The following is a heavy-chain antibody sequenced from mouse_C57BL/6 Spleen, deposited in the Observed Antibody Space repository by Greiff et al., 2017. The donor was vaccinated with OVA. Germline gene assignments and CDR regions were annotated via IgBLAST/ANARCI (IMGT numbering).Heavy chain of an antibody. CDR3: ARSHYYGSSHWYFDV. V-gene: IGHV3-8*01. J-gene: IGHJ1*03. D-gene: IGHD1-1*01. Sequence: DVKLQESGPGLAKPSQTLSLTCSVTGYSITSDYWNWIRKFPGNKLEYMGYISYSGSTYYNPSLKSRISITRDTSKNQYYLQLNSVTTEDTATYYCARSHYYGSSHWYFDVWGTGTTVTVSS. CDR1: GYSITSDY. CDR2: ISYSGST.